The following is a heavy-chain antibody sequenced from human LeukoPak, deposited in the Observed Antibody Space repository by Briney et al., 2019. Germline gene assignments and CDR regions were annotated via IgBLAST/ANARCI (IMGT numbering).Heavy chain of an antibody. CDR1: GGSISTYY. V-gene: IGHV4-59*01. Sequence: SETLSLTCTVSGGSISTYYWNWIRQPPGKGLEWIGYIYYSGATNYNPSLKSRVTISVDTSKNQFSLKLSSVTAADTAVYYCARGVYIAAAQYGFWGQGTLATVSS. J-gene: IGHJ4*02. CDR2: IYYSGAT. D-gene: IGHD6-13*01. CDR3: ARGVYIAAAQYGF.